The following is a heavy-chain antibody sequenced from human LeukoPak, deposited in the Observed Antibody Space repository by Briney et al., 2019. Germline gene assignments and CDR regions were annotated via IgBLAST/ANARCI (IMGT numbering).Heavy chain of an antibody. D-gene: IGHD6-13*01. CDR3: AREWQLVQEAHFDY. J-gene: IGHJ4*02. CDR1: GFTFSSYW. Sequence: GGSLRLSCAASGFTFSSYWMSWVRQAPGKGLEWVANIKQDGSEKYYVDSVKGRFTISRDNAKNSLNLQMNSLRAEDTAVYYCAREWQLVQEAHFDYWGQGTLVTVSS. CDR2: IKQDGSEK. V-gene: IGHV3-7*01.